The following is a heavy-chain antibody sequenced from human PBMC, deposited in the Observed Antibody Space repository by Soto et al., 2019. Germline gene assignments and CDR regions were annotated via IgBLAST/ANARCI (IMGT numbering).Heavy chain of an antibody. CDR3: AKSSSWYYYYMDV. CDR2: INHSGST. CDR1: GESFNSYY. Sequence: SATLSLTCAVYGESFNSYYWSWIRQPPGKGLEWIGEINHSGSTNYNPSLKSRVTISVDTSKNQFSLKLSSVTAADTAVYYCAKSSSWYYYYMDVWGKGTTVTVSS. V-gene: IGHV4-34*01. D-gene: IGHD6-13*01. J-gene: IGHJ6*03.